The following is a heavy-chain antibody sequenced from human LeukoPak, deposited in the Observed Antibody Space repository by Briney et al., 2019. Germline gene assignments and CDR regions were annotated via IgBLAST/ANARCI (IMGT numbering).Heavy chain of an antibody. V-gene: IGHV4-4*07. CDR1: GGSISSYY. CDR2: IYTSVST. CDR3: ARHRLGYCSSTSCYYYYYMDV. J-gene: IGHJ6*03. D-gene: IGHD2-2*01. Sequence: SETLSLTCTVSGGSISSYYWSWIRQPAGKGMEWIGRIYTSVSTNYNPSLKSRVTMSVDTSKNQFSLKLSSVTAADTAVYHCARHRLGYCSSTSCYYYYYMDVWGKGTTVTVSS.